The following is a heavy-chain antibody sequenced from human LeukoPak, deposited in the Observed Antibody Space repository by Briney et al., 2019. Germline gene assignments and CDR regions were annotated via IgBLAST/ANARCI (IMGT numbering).Heavy chain of an antibody. Sequence: GGSLRLSCEASGFTFEDYEMSWFRQAPGRGPEWILYISATGNTKSYADSVRGRFSISRDNAKSSLYLQMSTLRVEDTAVYYCARDRAFGVDFDYWGQGTLVTVSS. J-gene: IGHJ4*02. CDR3: ARDRAFGVDFDY. CDR1: GFTFEDYE. V-gene: IGHV3-11*01. D-gene: IGHD3-16*01. CDR2: ISATGNTK.